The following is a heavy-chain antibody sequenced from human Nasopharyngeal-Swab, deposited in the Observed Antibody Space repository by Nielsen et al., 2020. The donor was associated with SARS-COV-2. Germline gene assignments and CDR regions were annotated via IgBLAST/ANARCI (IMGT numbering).Heavy chain of an antibody. J-gene: IGHJ4*02. CDR1: GFIFSDSD. D-gene: IGHD3-22*01. CDR3: ARKYDSSGHQFD. Sequence: GESLKISCATSGFIFSDSDMHWVRQASGKGLEWVGRIRSKTNNYATAYGASVKGRFTISRDDSNNMAYLQMNSLKSEDTAVYYCARKYDSSGHQFDWGQGTLVTVSS. V-gene: IGHV3-73*01. CDR2: IRSKTNNYAT.